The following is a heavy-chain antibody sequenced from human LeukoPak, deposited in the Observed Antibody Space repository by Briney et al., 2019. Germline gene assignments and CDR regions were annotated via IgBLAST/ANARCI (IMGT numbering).Heavy chain of an antibody. CDR2: SSSSGNTI. V-gene: IGHV3-48*03. D-gene: IGHD5-12*01. CDR3: AREKGAYGYPYFFDY. CDR1: GFTFSGYD. Sequence: PGGSLRLSCTASGFTFSGYDMNWVRQAPGEGPAWISYSSSSGNTIYYGDSVKGRFTISRDNARNSVYLQMNSLRAEDTAIYYCAREKGAYGYPYFFDYWGRGILVTVSS. J-gene: IGHJ4*02.